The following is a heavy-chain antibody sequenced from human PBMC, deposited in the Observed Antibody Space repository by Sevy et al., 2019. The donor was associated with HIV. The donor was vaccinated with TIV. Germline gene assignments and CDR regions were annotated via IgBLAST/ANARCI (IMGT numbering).Heavy chain of an antibody. CDR2: ITVSGSRT. V-gene: IGHV3-23*01. J-gene: IGHJ4*02. CDR3: AKDTPFFYYASGNYYFEGIFDH. Sequence: GGSLRLSCVASGFSFSSYAMAWVRQTPGKGLEWVSAITVSGSRTYYADSVKGRFTISRDNSQNILHLQMDSLRVEDTASYYCAKDTPFFYYASGNYYFEGIFDHWGQGALVTVSS. D-gene: IGHD3-10*01. CDR1: GFSFSSYA.